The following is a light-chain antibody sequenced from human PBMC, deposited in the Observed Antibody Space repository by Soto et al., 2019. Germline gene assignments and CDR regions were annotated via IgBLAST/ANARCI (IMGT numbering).Light chain of an antibody. CDR1: QSGSSSY. V-gene: IGKV3-20*01. CDR2: GVF. Sequence: EIVFTQSPDTLSLSPGERATLSCRASQSGSSSYLAWYQQRHGQPPRLLIYGVFTRDDDIPERFSGSGSGTDFTLTISSLQPEDFEVYYCQHYGYPQWTFGQGTKVDIK. CDR3: QHYGYPQWT. J-gene: IGKJ1*01.